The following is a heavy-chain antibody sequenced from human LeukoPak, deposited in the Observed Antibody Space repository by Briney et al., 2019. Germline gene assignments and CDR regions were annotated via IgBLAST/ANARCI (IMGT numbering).Heavy chain of an antibody. J-gene: IGHJ4*02. CDR2: TSGSGGGT. D-gene: IGHD1-26*01. CDR1: GFTFSSYA. CDR3: ARGGAADY. Sequence: PGGSLRLSCAASGFTFSSYAMSWVRQAPGKGLEWVSGTSGSGGGTYYADSVKGRFTISRDNPKNTLYLQMNSLRVEDTAAYYCARGGAADYWGQGTLVTVSS. V-gene: IGHV3-23*01.